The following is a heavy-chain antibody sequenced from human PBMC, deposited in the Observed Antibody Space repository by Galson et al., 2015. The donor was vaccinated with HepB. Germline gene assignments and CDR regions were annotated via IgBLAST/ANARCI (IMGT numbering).Heavy chain of an antibody. Sequence: SLRLSCAASGFTFSSYAMHWVRQAPGKGLEWVAVISYDGSNKYYADSVKGRFTISRDNSKNTLYLQMNSLRAEDTAVYYCATDPSGYSSGWGFDYWGQGTLVTVSS. CDR2: ISYDGSNK. V-gene: IGHV3-30-3*01. CDR3: ATDPSGYSSGWGFDY. J-gene: IGHJ4*02. D-gene: IGHD6-19*01. CDR1: GFTFSSYA.